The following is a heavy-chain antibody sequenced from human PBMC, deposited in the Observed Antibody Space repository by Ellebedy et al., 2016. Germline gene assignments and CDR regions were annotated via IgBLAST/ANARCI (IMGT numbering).Heavy chain of an antibody. CDR3: ARVPVDTSAGDYDYYMDV. CDR2: IYHTGST. CDR1: GGSISSGGYS. J-gene: IGHJ6*03. V-gene: IGHV4-30-2*01. D-gene: IGHD5-18*01. Sequence: SETLSLTXAVSGGSISSGGYSWSWIRQTPGKGLEWIGYIYHTGSTYYNPSLKSRVTISVDRSKNQFSLKLSSVTAADTAVYYCARVPVDTSAGDYDYYMDVWGKGTTVTVSS.